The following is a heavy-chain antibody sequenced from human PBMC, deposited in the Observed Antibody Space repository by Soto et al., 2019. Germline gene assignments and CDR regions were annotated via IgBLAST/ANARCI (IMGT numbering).Heavy chain of an antibody. V-gene: IGHV4-39*01. J-gene: IGHJ4*02. D-gene: IGHD6-19*01. CDR2: IYYSGTT. CDR1: GGSISSSSYH. Sequence: QLQLQESGPGLVKPSETLSLTCTVSGGSISSSSYHWGWIRQPPGKGLEWIGSIYYSGTTYYNPSLQSRITISVDTSKNQFSLKLSSVTAADTAVYYCARSISVAMDFWGQGTLVTVSS. CDR3: ARSISVAMDF.